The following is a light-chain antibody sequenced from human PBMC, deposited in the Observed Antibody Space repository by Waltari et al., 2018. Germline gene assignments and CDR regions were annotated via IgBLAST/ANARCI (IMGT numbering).Light chain of an antibody. CDR1: ELPRKY. V-gene: IGLV3-10*01. CDR2: EDT. CDR3: YSSDSTGLRV. J-gene: IGLJ1*01. Sequence: SYELTQPPSVSVSPGQTARITCSGHELPRKYAYWFQQKSGQAPRLVMYEDTKRPSGIPERVSGSSSGTVATLTITGAQVDDEADCYCYSSDSTGLRVFGGGTTVVVL.